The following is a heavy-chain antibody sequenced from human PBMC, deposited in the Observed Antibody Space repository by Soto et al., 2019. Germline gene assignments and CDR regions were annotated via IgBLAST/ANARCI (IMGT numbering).Heavy chain of an antibody. CDR2: IYPEDSET. CDR1: GYSFTTYW. V-gene: IGHV5-51*01. J-gene: IGHJ6*02. D-gene: IGHD6-13*01. Sequence: PGESLKISCKASGYSFTTYWIGWVRQMPGKDLEWIGIIYPEDSETRYSPSFQGLVTISVDKSISTAYLQWSSLKASDTAMYYCARTSAAGKYYYGMDVWGQGTTVTVSS. CDR3: ARTSAAGKYYYGMDV.